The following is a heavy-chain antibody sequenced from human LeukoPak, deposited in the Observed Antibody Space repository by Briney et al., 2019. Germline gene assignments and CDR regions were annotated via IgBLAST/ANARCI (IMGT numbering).Heavy chain of an antibody. Sequence: SETLSLTCTVSGGSISSYYWSWIRQPPGKGLEGIGYIYYSGSTNYNPSPKSRVTISVDTSKNHFSLKLSSVTAADTAVYYCARGSSGYYYDFRYWGQGTLVTVSS. D-gene: IGHD3-22*01. CDR3: ARGSSGYYYDFRY. CDR1: GGSISSYY. V-gene: IGHV4-59*01. CDR2: IYYSGST. J-gene: IGHJ4*02.